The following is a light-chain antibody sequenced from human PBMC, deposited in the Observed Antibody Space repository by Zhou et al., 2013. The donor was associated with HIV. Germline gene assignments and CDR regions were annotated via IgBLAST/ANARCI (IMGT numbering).Light chain of an antibody. CDR2: GAS. V-gene: IGKV1-27*01. CDR3: QQSYSTPTYT. J-gene: IGKJ2*01. Sequence: DIEMTQSPSSLSAFVGDRVTITCRASEDINKYLAWYQQRPGKVPKLLMYGASTLLSGVPSRFSGGGSGTEFTLTISSLQPEDVATYYCQQSYSTPTYTFGQGTKLEIK. CDR1: EDINKY.